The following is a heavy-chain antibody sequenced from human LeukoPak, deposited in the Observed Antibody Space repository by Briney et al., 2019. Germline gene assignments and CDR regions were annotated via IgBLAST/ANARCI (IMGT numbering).Heavy chain of an antibody. Sequence: AGGSLRLSCAASGFTFSSYAMSWVRQAPGEGLEWVSAISGSGGSTYYADSVKGRFTISRDNSKNTLYLQMNSLRAEDTAVYYCAKEFYEGEALDAFDIWGQGTMVTVSS. D-gene: IGHD5-12*01. V-gene: IGHV3-23*01. CDR3: AKEFYEGEALDAFDI. CDR1: GFTFSSYA. CDR2: ISGSGGST. J-gene: IGHJ3*02.